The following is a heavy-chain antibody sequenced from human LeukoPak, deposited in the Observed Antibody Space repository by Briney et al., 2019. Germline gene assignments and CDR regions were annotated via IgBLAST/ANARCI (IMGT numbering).Heavy chain of an antibody. CDR1: GYTFTGYY. J-gene: IGHJ4*02. CDR3: ASAREYSGYGLDVDY. Sequence: ASVKVSCKASGYTFTGYYMHWVRQAPGQELEWMGWINPNSGGTNYAQKFQGRVTMTRDTSISTAYMELSRLRSDDTAVYYCASAREYSGYGLDVDYWGQGTLVTVSS. D-gene: IGHD5-12*01. CDR2: INPNSGGT. V-gene: IGHV1-2*02.